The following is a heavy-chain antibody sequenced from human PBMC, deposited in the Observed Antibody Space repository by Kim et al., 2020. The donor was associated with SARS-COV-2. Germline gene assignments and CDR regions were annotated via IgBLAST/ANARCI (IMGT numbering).Heavy chain of an antibody. J-gene: IGHJ5*02. CDR2: IYYSGST. D-gene: IGHD3-22*01. CDR3: ARHGYYYDSSGYSWLDA. Sequence: SETLSLTCTVSGGSISSYYWSWIRQPPGKGLESIGYIYYSGSTNYNPSLKSRVTISVDTSKNQFSLKLSSVTAADTAVYYCARHGYYYDSSGYSWLDAWGQGTLVTVSS. V-gene: IGHV4-59*08. CDR1: GGSISSYY.